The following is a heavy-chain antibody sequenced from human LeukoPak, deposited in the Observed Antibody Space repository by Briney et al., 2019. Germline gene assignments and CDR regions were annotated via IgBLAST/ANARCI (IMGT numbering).Heavy chain of an antibody. CDR2: IIPIFGTA. CDR1: GGTFSSYA. Sequence: ASVKVSCKASGGTFSSYAISWVRQAPGQALEWMGGIIPIFGTANYAQKFQGRVTITADKSTSTAYMELSSLRSEDTAVYYCARDRGTSWLPDPLFIWGQGTLVTVSS. J-gene: IGHJ4*02. CDR3: ARDRGTSWLPDPLFI. D-gene: IGHD2-2*01. V-gene: IGHV1-69*06.